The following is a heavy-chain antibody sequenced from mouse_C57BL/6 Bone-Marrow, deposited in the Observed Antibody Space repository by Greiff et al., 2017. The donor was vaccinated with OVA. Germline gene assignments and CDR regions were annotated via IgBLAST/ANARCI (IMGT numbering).Heavy chain of an antibody. D-gene: IGHD1-1*01. CDR3: ESLYGSSYYYAMDY. CDR1: GYTFTSHW. V-gene: IGHV1-56*01. J-gene: IGHJ4*01. CDR2: IFPGSGRP. Sequence: QVQLQQSGPELVRPGASVKISCKAPGYTFTSHWLQWVRQRPGQGLEWIGEIFPGSGRPYYNEKFKGKATLTVDTSSSTACMQLSSLTSEDSAVYFCESLYGSSYYYAMDYWGQGTSVTVSS.